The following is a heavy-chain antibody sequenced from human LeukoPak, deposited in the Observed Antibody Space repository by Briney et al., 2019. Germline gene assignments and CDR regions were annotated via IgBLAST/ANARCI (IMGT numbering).Heavy chain of an antibody. Sequence: GGSLRLSCAASGFTFSSYAMSWVRQAPGKGLEWVSVISGSGGSTYYADSVKGRFTISRDNSKNTLYLEMNSLRAEDTAVYYCAADLGTSIDYWGQGTLVTVSS. CDR3: AADLGTSIDY. V-gene: IGHV3-23*01. CDR2: ISGSGGST. CDR1: GFTFSSYA. J-gene: IGHJ4*02.